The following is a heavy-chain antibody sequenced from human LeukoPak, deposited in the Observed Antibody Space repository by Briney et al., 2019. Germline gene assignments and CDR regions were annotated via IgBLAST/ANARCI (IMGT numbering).Heavy chain of an antibody. CDR3: AKCIPAASSPCVAFDI. V-gene: IGHV3-23*01. D-gene: IGHD2-2*01. CDR1: GFTVSSNY. CDR2: ISGSGGST. Sequence: GGSLRLSCAASGFTVSSNYMSWVRQAPGKGLEWVSAISGSGGSTYYADSVKGRFTISRDNSKNTLYLQMNSLRAEDTAVYYCAKCIPAASSPCVAFDIWGQGTMVTVSS. J-gene: IGHJ3*02.